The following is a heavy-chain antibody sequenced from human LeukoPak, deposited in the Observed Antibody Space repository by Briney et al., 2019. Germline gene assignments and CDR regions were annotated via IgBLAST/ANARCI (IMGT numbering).Heavy chain of an antibody. CDR1: GFTFSSYG. V-gene: IGHV3-33*01. Sequence: GGSLRLSCAASGFTFSSYGMHWVRQAPGKGLEWVAVIWYDGSNKYYADSVKGRFTISRDNSKNTLYLQMNSLRAEDTAVYYCATDGFGSSTSCYYDWGQGTLVTVSS. CDR2: IWYDGSNK. D-gene: IGHD2-2*01. J-gene: IGHJ4*02. CDR3: ATDGFGSSTSCYYD.